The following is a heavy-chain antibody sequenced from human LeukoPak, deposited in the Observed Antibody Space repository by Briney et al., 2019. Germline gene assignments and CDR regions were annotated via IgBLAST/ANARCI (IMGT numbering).Heavy chain of an antibody. D-gene: IGHD3-10*01. J-gene: IGHJ6*02. CDR1: GGTFSSYA. CDR3: ARDTLGSGPAPYGMDV. CDR2: IIPIFGTA. Sequence: ASVKVSCKASGGTFSSYAISWVRQAPGQGLEWMGGIIPIFGTANYAQEFQGRVTITADESTSTAYMELSSLRSEDTAVYYCARDTLGSGPAPYGMDVWGQGTTVTVSS. V-gene: IGHV1-69*13.